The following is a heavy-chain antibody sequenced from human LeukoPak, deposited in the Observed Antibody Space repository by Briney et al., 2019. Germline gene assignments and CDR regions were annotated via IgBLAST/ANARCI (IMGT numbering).Heavy chain of an antibody. CDR3: ATVGVYYYGMDV. CDR1: GYTLTELS. Sequence: ASVKVSCKVSGYTLTELSMHWVRQAPGKGLEWMGGFDPEDGETIYAQKFQGRVTMTEDTSTDTAYMELSGLRSEDTAVYYCATVGVYYYGMDVWGQGTAVTVSS. D-gene: IGHD3-3*01. J-gene: IGHJ6*02. CDR2: FDPEDGET. V-gene: IGHV1-24*01.